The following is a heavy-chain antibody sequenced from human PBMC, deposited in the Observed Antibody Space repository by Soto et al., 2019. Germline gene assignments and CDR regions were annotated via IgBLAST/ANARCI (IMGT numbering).Heavy chain of an antibody. CDR3: AHRGVVATCPPHNYFDI. J-gene: IGHJ3*02. CDR2: IFWDDDK. D-gene: IGHD5-12*01. Sequence: EPGPTLVNPTQTLTLTCTFSGFSLSTRGVGVGWIRQPPGKALEWLALIFWDDDKRYSPSLKSRLTITKDTSKNQVVLTMTNMDHVDTATYYGAHRGVVATCPPHNYFDIWGQGTMVTVSS. CDR1: GFSLSTRGVG. V-gene: IGHV2-5*02.